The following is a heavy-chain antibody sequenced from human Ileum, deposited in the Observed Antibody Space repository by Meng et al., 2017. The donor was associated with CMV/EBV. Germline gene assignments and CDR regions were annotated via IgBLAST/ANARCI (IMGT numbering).Heavy chain of an antibody. J-gene: IGHJ4*02. CDR2: INHSGST. D-gene: IGHD3-10*01. CDR1: GGSFSGYY. Sequence: SETLSLTCAVYGGSFSGYYWSWIRQPPGKGLEWMGEINHSGSTNYNPSLKSRVTISVDTSKNQFSLKLSSVIAADTAVYYCARGGPRSITIVRGVIDYWGQGTLVTVSS. V-gene: IGHV4-34*01. CDR3: ARGGPRSITIVRGVIDY.